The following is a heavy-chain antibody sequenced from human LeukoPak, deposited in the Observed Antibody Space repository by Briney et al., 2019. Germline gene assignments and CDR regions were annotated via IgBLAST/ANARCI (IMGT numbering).Heavy chain of an antibody. CDR2: IYYSGST. Sequence: SETLSLTCTVSGGSISSSSYYWGWIRQPPGKGLEWIGSIYYSGSTYYNSSLKSRVTISVDTSKNQFSLKMSSVTAADMAVYYCARDRYYYDSSGYPNWFDPWGQGTLVTVSS. CDR3: ARDRYYYDSSGYPNWFDP. V-gene: IGHV4-39*07. J-gene: IGHJ5*02. CDR1: GGSISSSSYY. D-gene: IGHD3-22*01.